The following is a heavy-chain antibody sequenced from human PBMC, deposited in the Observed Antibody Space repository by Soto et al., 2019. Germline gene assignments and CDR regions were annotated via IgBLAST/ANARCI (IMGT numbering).Heavy chain of an antibody. D-gene: IGHD1-20*01. V-gene: IGHV4-59*08. Sequence: SETLSLTCTVSGGSISSYYWSWIRQPPGKGLEWIGYIYYSGSTNSNPSLKSRVTISVDTSKNQFSLKLSSVTAADTAVYYCASGNNWNDLIIDYWGQGTLVTVSS. CDR1: GGSISSYY. CDR2: IYYSGST. J-gene: IGHJ4*02. CDR3: ASGNNWNDLIIDY.